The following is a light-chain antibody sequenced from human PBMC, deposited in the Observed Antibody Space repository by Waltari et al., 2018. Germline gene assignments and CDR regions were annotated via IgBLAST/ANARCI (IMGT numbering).Light chain of an antibody. Sequence: QSALTQPRSVSGSPGQSVTISCTGTSSDVGAYNYVSGYQQHPGKAPKLMIYEVSNRPSGVSDRFSGSKSGNTASLTISGLQAEDEADYYCCSYAGSYTFGVFGTGTKVTVL. CDR1: SSDVGAYNY. CDR2: EVS. J-gene: IGLJ1*01. CDR3: CSYAGSYTFGV. V-gene: IGLV2-11*01.